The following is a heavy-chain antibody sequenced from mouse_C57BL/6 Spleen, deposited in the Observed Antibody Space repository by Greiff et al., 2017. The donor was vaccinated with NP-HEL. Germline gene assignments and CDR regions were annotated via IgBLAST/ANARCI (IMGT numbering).Heavy chain of an antibody. CDR2: ISSGSSTI. Sequence: EVKLQESGGGLVKPGGSLKLSCAASGFTFSDYGMHWVRQAPEQGLEWVAYISSGSSTIYYADTVKGRFTISRDNAKNTLFLQMTSLRSEDTAMYYCARPNYYGSSFDYWGQGTTLTVSS. CDR1: GFTFSDYG. V-gene: IGHV5-17*01. J-gene: IGHJ2*01. CDR3: ARPNYYGSSFDY. D-gene: IGHD1-1*01.